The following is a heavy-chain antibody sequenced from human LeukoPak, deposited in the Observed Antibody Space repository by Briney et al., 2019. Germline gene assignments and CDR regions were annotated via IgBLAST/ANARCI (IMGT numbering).Heavy chain of an antibody. D-gene: IGHD4-11*01. CDR2: INHSGST. CDR3: ARNDYSNSYYYGMDV. J-gene: IGHJ6*02. V-gene: IGHV4-34*01. Sequence: SETLSLTCAVYGGSFSGYYWSWIRQPPGKGLEWIGEINHSGSTNYNPSLKSRVTISVDTSKNQFSLKLSSVTAADTAVYYCARNDYSNSYYYGMDVWGQGTTVTVSS. CDR1: GGSFSGYY.